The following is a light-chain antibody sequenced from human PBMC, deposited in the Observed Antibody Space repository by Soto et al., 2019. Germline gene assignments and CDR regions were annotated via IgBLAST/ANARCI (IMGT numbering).Light chain of an antibody. CDR3: QRGYSSPT. Sequence: DIHMTQTPSSLSASVEDRVTITCRASQSISSYLNWYQQKPGKAPKLLIFAASSLQSGVPSRFSGSGSGTDFTLTISSLQPEDFATYYCQRGYSSPTFGQGTKVDIK. CDR2: AAS. V-gene: IGKV1-39*01. J-gene: IGKJ1*01. CDR1: QSISSY.